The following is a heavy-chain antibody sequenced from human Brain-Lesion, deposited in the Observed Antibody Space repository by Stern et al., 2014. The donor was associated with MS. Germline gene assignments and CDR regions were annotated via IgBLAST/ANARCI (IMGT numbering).Heavy chain of an antibody. CDR2: IYYSGNT. CDR3: AGEEDIRYCSGGSCTGNWFDP. J-gene: IGHJ5*02. V-gene: IGHV4-39*01. CDR1: GGSVSSTSYA. D-gene: IGHD2-15*01. Sequence: QLQLQDSGPGLVKPSETLSLTCTVAGGSVSSTSYAWAWIRQPPGKGLEWIGTIYYSGNTYYSPSLKSRLTISLDPSKNQFSLQLRSVTAADTAVYYCAGEEDIRYCSGGSCTGNWFDPWGQGTLVTVSS.